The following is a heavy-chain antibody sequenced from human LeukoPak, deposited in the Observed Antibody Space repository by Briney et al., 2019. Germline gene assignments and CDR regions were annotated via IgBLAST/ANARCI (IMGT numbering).Heavy chain of an antibody. CDR2: VNTVSSYI. Sequence: PGGSLRLSCAASGFVFSSYSFNSVRQAPGKGLEWVASVNTVSSYIYYADSVRGRFTISRDNAKNSVLLQMNSLRAEDMAMYYCVRLRRNSDSSGYFYYYDNWGQGTLVTVSS. D-gene: IGHD3-22*01. J-gene: IGHJ4*02. V-gene: IGHV3-21*01. CDR1: GFVFSSYS. CDR3: VRLRRNSDSSGYFYYYDN.